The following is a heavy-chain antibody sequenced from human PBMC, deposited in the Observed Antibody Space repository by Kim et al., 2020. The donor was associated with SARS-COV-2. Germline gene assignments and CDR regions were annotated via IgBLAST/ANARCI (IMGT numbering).Heavy chain of an antibody. CDR1: GFTFDDYA. D-gene: IGHD1-26*01. J-gene: IGHJ4*02. CDR3: AKDKVGAFREFDY. CDR2: ISWNSGSI. V-gene: IGHV3-9*01. Sequence: GGSLRLSCAASGFTFDDYAMHWVRQAPGKGLEWVSGISWNSGSIGYADSVKGRFTISRDNAKNSLYLQMNSLRAEDTALYYCAKDKVGAFREFDYWGQGTLVTVSS.